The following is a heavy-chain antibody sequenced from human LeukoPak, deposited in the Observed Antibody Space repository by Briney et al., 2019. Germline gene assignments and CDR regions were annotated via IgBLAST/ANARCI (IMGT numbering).Heavy chain of an antibody. CDR3: ARVGYYDFWSGSSFYYYGMDV. CDR1: GISISRYY. CDR2: NYTSRST. J-gene: IGHJ6*02. V-gene: IGHV4-4*07. D-gene: IGHD3-3*01. Sequence: ASETLSLTCTVPGISISRYYWSWIRQPAGKGLEWIGRNYTSRSTNYNIFLKRRVTISVDTSKNKFSLKMSSVTAADTAVYYRARVGYYDFWSGSSFYYYGMDVWGQGTTVTVSS.